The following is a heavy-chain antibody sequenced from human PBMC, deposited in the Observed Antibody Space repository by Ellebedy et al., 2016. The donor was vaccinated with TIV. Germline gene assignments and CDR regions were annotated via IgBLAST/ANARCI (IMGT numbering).Heavy chain of an antibody. V-gene: IGHV3-33*08. Sequence: PGGSLRLSCEASGFTFSGFGIHWVRQAPGKGLEWVAIIWYDGSNAYYADSVKGRFTISRDNSKNTLYLQMNSLRGEDTAVYYCARGRGGSTGSGYFDYWGQGTLVTVSS. CDR2: IWYDGSNA. CDR3: ARGRGGSTGSGYFDY. D-gene: IGHD2-2*01. J-gene: IGHJ4*02. CDR1: GFTFSGFG.